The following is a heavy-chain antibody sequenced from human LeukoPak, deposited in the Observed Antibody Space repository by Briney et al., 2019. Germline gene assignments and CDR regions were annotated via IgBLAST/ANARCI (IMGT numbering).Heavy chain of an antibody. CDR2: ISYDESDK. CDR1: GFTFLSYT. Sequence: PWGSLRLSCAASGFTFLSYTMHWVRQAPGKGLEWVAVISYDESDKYYADSVKDRFTISRDNSKNTVYLQMNSLRPEDTAVYYCARNEDGWSQDFWGQGTLVTVSS. V-gene: IGHV3-30-3*01. D-gene: IGHD5-24*01. CDR3: ARNEDGWSQDF. J-gene: IGHJ4*02.